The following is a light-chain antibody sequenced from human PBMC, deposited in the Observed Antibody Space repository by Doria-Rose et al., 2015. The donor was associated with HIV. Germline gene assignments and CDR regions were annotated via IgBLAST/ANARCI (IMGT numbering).Light chain of an antibody. CDR2: DGS. V-gene: IGKV3-20*01. CDR3: HQYGTSWT. J-gene: IGKJ1*01. CDR1: QSFSSTY. Sequence: TQSPGTLSLSPGERATLSCRASQSFSSTYLAWYQQKPGQAPSLLIHDGSTRATGSPDRFSASGSGTDFTLTINRLEPEDFALYYCHQYGTSWTFGQGTKVEI.